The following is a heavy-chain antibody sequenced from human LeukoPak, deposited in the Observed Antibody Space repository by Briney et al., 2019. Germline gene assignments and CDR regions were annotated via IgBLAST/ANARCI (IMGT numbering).Heavy chain of an antibody. D-gene: IGHD6-19*01. CDR1: GFTFSSYS. J-gene: IGHJ4*02. V-gene: IGHV3-21*01. CDR2: ISSSSSYI. CDR3: ARDREVVGIAVAGTIFDY. Sequence: TSGGSLRLSCAASGFTFSSYSMNWVRQAPGKGLEWDSSISSSSSYIYYADSVKGRFTISRDNAKNSLYLQMNSLRAEDTAVYYCARDREVVGIAVAGTIFDYWGQGTLVTVSS.